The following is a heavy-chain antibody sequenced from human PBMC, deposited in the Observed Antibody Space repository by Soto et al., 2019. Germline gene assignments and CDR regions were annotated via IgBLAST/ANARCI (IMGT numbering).Heavy chain of an antibody. J-gene: IGHJ4*02. CDR2: ISTSGVTI. CDR3: ASYYYDILTRLPH. D-gene: IGHD3-9*01. CDR1: GFKFSDYY. Sequence: QVQLVESGGGLVKPGGSLRLSCAASGFKFSDYYMSWIRQAPGKGLEWLSYISTSGVTIYQADSVKGRFTISRDNAKNSLYLQMNNLRADDTALYYCASYYYDILTRLPHWGQGTLVTVSS. V-gene: IGHV3-11*01.